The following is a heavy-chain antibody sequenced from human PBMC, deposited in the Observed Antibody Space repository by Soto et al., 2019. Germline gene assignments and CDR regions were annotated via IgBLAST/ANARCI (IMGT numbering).Heavy chain of an antibody. J-gene: IGHJ3*02. CDR3: ARDQGRLLQPDAFDI. CDR1: GYTFTSYA. D-gene: IGHD3-22*01. CDR2: INAGNGNT. Sequence: GASVKVSCKACGYTFTSYAMHWVRQAPGQRLEWMGWINAGNGNTKYSQKFQGRVTITRDTSASTAYMELSSLRSEDTAVYYCARDQGRLLQPDAFDIWGQGTMVTVSS. V-gene: IGHV1-3*01.